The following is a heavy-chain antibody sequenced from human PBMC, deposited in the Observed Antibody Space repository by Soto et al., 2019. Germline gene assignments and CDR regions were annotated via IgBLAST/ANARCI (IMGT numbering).Heavy chain of an antibody. J-gene: IGHJ4*02. V-gene: IGHV3-7*01. CDR3: ARDHDSSGYYWGYFDY. CDR2: IKQDGSEK. Sequence: EVQLVESGGGLVQPGGSLRLSCAASGFTFSSYWMSWVRQAPGKGLEWVANIKQDGSEKYYVDSVKGRFTISRDNAKNSLYLQMNSLRAEDTAVYYCARDHDSSGYYWGYFDYWGQGTLVTVSS. D-gene: IGHD3-22*01. CDR1: GFTFSSYW.